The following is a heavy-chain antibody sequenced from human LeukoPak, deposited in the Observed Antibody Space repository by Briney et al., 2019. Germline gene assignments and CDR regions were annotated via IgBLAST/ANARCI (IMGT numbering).Heavy chain of an antibody. D-gene: IGHD5-12*01. CDR1: GGSISSYY. CDR3: ARVSGYDWESFHDY. Sequence: SETLSLTCTASGGSISSYYWSWIRQPAGKGLEWIGRIYTSGSTNYNPSLKSRVTMSVDTSKNQFSLKLSSVTAADTAVYYCARVSGYDWESFHDYWGQGTLVTVSS. J-gene: IGHJ4*02. CDR2: IYTSGST. V-gene: IGHV4-4*07.